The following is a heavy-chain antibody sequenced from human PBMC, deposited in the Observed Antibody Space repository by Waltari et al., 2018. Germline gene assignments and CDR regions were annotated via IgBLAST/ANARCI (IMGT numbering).Heavy chain of an antibody. Sequence: QVQLVESGGGVVQPGRSLRLSCAASGFTFISYSMHWFLQAPGKGLEWVAVISYDGSNKYYADSVKGRFTISRDNSKNTLYLQMNSLRAEDTAVYYCARVEMATMAVDYWGQGTLVTVSS. J-gene: IGHJ4*02. V-gene: IGHV3-30-3*01. D-gene: IGHD5-12*01. CDR1: GFTFISYS. CDR3: ARVEMATMAVDY. CDR2: ISYDGSNK.